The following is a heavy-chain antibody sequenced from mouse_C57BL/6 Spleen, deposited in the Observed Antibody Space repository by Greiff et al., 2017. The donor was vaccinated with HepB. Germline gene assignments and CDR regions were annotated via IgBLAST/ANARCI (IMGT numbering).Heavy chain of an antibody. D-gene: IGHD1-2*01. Sequence: VQLKESGPGLVQPSQSLSITCTVSGFSLTSYGVHWVRQPPGKGLEWLGVIWSGGSTDYNAAFISRLSISKDNSKSQVFFKMNSLQADDTAIYYCATPLLPYAMDYWGQGTSVTVSS. V-gene: IGHV2-4*01. J-gene: IGHJ4*01. CDR1: GFSLTSYG. CDR3: ATPLLPYAMDY. CDR2: IWSGGST.